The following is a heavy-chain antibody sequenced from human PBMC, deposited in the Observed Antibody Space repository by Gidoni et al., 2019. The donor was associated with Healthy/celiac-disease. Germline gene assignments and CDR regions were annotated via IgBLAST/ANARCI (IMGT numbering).Heavy chain of an antibody. Sequence: EVQLVESGGGLVQPGGSLRLSCAASGFTFSSYWMSWVRQAPGKGLGWVANIKQDGSEKYYVDSVKGRFTISRDNAKNSLYLQMNSLRAEDTAVYYCARDQLLGISSGWYFWGQGTLVTVSS. CDR2: IKQDGSEK. J-gene: IGHJ4*02. CDR3: ARDQLLGISSGWYF. V-gene: IGHV3-7*01. CDR1: GFTFSSYW. D-gene: IGHD6-19*01.